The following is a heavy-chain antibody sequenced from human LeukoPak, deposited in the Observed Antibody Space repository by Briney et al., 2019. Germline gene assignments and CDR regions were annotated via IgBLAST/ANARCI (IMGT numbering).Heavy chain of an antibody. V-gene: IGHV1-18*01. CDR3: ARAVQQERPPPLIGYYYMDV. CDR2: ISAYNGNT. D-gene: IGHD1-1*01. CDR1: GYTFTSYG. J-gene: IGHJ6*03. Sequence: GASVKVSCKASGYTFTSYGISWVRQAPGQGLEWMGWISAYNGNTNYAQKLQGRVTMTTDTSTSTAYMELRSLRSDDTTVYFCARAVQQERPPPLIGYYYMDVWGKGTTVTVSS.